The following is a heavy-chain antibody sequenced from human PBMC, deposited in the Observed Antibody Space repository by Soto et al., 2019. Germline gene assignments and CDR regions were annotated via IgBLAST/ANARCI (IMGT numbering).Heavy chain of an antibody. J-gene: IGHJ6*03. Sequence: GGSLRLSCAASGFTFSSYWMHWVRQAPGKGLVWVSRINSDGSSTSYADSVKGRFTISRDNAKDTLYLQMNSLRAEDTAVYYCASQGGGYVDYYYYLDVWGKGTTVTVSS. D-gene: IGHD5-12*01. CDR3: ASQGGGYVDYYYYLDV. V-gene: IGHV3-74*01. CDR1: GFTFSSYW. CDR2: INSDGSST.